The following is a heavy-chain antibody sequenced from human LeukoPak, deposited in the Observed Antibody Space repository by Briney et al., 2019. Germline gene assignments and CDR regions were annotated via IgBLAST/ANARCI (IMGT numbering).Heavy chain of an antibody. CDR1: GFTFSSYA. CDR2: ISYDGSNK. V-gene: IGHV3-30-3*01. J-gene: IGHJ4*02. Sequence: GGSLRLSCAASGFTFSSYAMHWVRQAPGKGLEWVAVISYDGSNKYYADSVKGRFSISRDNSKNTLYLQMNSLRAGDTAVYYCARDSVWGSYLSYYFDYWGQGTLVTVSS. D-gene: IGHD3-16*02. CDR3: ARDSVWGSYLSYYFDY.